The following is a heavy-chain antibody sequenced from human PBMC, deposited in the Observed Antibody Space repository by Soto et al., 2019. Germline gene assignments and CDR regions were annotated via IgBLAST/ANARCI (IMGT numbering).Heavy chain of an antibody. Sequence: GGSLRLSCAASGFTFSSYEMHWVRQAPGKGLEWISYISSTGSGTHYADSVKGRFTISRDNARNSLSLQMNSLRAEDTAIYYCVRALNETLPADVLQVANWGQGTQVTVYS. V-gene: IGHV3-48*03. CDR3: VRALNETLPADVLQVAN. CDR1: GFTFSSYE. CDR2: ISSTGSGT. J-gene: IGHJ4*02. D-gene: IGHD1-1*01.